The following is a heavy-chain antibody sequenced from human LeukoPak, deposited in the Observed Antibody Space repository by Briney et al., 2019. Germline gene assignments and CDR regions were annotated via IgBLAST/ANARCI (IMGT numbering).Heavy chain of an antibody. CDR3: ARDMVAGGPDY. V-gene: IGHV3-74*01. CDR1: GFTFSSYG. Sequence: GGSLRLSCAASGFTFSSYGMSWVRQAPGKGLVWVSRINSDGITTSYADSVKGRFTISRDNAKNTLYLQMNSLRAEDMAVYYCARDMVAGGPDYWGQGTLVTVSS. CDR2: INSDGITT. D-gene: IGHD6-19*01. J-gene: IGHJ4*02.